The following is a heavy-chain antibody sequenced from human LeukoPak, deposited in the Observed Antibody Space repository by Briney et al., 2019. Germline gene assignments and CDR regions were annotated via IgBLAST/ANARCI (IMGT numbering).Heavy chain of an antibody. V-gene: IGHV3-30-3*01. CDR2: ISYDGSNK. Sequence: QPGGSLRLSCAASGFTFSSYAMHWVRQAPGKGLEWVAVISYDGSNKYYADSVKGRFTISRDNSKNTLYLQMNSLRAEDTAVYYCARDIVVVPAAPGGYFDYWGQGTLVTVSS. CDR1: GFTFSSYA. D-gene: IGHD2-2*01. J-gene: IGHJ4*02. CDR3: ARDIVVVPAAPGGYFDY.